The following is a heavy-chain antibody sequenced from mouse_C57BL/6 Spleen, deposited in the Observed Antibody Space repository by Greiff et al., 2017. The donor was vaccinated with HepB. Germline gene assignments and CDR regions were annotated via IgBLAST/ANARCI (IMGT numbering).Heavy chain of an antibody. Sequence: VQLQQPGAELVMPGASVKLSCKASGYTFTSYWMHWVKQRPGQGLEWIGEIDPSDSYTNYNQKFKGKSTLTVDKSSSTAYMQLSSLTSEDSAVYYCASNYAMDYWGQGTSVTVSS. CDR2: IDPSDSYT. CDR1: GYTFTSYW. V-gene: IGHV1-69*01. J-gene: IGHJ4*01. CDR3: ASNYAMDY.